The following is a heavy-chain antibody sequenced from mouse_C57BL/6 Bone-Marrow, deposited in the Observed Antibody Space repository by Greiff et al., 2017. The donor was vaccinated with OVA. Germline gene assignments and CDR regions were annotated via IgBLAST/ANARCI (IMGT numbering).Heavy chain of an antibody. J-gene: IGHJ3*01. Sequence: EVNVVESGGGLVKPGGSLKLSCAASGFTFSSYAMSWVRQTPEKRLEWVATISDGGSYTYYPDNVKGRFTISRDNAKNNLYLQMSHLKSEDTAMYYCARSWPWFAYWGQGTLVTVSA. CDR2: ISDGGSYT. V-gene: IGHV5-4*03. CDR3: ARSWPWFAY. CDR1: GFTFSSYA.